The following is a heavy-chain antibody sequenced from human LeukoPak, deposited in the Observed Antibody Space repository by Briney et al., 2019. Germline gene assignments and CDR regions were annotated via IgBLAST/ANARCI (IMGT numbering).Heavy chain of an antibody. J-gene: IGHJ4*02. CDR3: ASHPSSSFGYYFDY. V-gene: IGHV4-39*01. CDR2: IYYSGST. Sequence: SETLSLTCTVSGGSLSSSSYYWGWIRQPPGKGLEWIGSIYYSGSTYYNPSRKSRVTISVDTSKNQFSLKLSSVTAADTAVYYCASHPSSSFGYYFDYWGQGTLVTVSS. D-gene: IGHD3-3*02. CDR1: GGSLSSSSYY.